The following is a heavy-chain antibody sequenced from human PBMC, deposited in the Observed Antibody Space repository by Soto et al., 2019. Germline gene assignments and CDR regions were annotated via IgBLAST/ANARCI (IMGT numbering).Heavy chain of an antibody. J-gene: IGHJ6*02. V-gene: IGHV4-34*12. D-gene: IGHD1-26*01. CDR3: ARAYSGSYYWYYYYGMDV. CDR2: VIHTGRT. Sequence: LETLSLTCTVYAMSFSCYGVSCIRQPPGKGLEWIGEVIHTGRTNYNPSLKGRVTISVDTSKNQFSLNLSSVTAADTAVYYCARAYSGSYYWYYYYGMDVWGQGTTVTVSS. CDR1: AMSFSCYG.